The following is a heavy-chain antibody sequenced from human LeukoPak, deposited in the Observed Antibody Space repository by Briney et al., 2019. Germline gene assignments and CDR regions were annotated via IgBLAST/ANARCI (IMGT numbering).Heavy chain of an antibody. CDR1: GFTVSSNY. V-gene: IGHV3-53*01. CDR3: ARGDYYDSSGPWGVYWYFDL. J-gene: IGHJ2*01. Sequence: GGSLRLSCAASGFTVSSNYMSWVRQAPGKGLEWVSVIYSGGSTYYADSVKGRFTISRENAKNSLYLQMNSLRAGDTAVYYCARGDYYDSSGPWGVYWYFDLWGRGTLVTVSS. CDR2: IYSGGST. D-gene: IGHD3-22*01.